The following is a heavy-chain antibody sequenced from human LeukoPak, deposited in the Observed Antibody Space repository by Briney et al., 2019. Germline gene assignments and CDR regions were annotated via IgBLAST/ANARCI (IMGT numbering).Heavy chain of an antibody. CDR3: AGGSGWCPY. D-gene: IGHD6-19*01. J-gene: IGHJ4*02. Sequence: SETLSLTCSVSGGSISSYYWSWIRQPPGKGLECTGYIYYSGSTNYNPSLKSRVTMSVDTSKNQFSLKLSSVTAADTAVYYCAGGSGWCPYWGQGTLVTVSS. CDR2: IYYSGST. CDR1: GGSISSYY. V-gene: IGHV4-59*01.